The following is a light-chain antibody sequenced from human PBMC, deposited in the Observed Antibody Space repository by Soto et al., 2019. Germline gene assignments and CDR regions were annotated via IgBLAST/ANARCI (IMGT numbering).Light chain of an antibody. CDR1: QDIGRR. Sequence: DIQMTQSPSSVSASIGDRGTIGCRASQDIGRRLAWFQQKPGKAPKYLIQAASSLQGGVPSTFSGSGSGTDFTLTINTLHPEDFATYYCLQVYSFPRTFGQGTKVDIK. CDR2: AAS. J-gene: IGKJ1*01. V-gene: IGKV1-12*01. CDR3: LQVYSFPRT.